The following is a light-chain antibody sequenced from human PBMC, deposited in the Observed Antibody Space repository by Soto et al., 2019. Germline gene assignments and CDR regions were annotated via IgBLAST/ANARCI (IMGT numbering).Light chain of an antibody. CDR2: DTS. V-gene: IGKV3-11*01. CDR3: QQRSSCPLT. J-gene: IGKJ3*01. CDR1: YTVGTN. Sequence: EIVLTQFPAALSVSPWEIATLSCGASYTVGTNLAWYQQKPGLAPRLLIYDTSTRATGVPARFSGSGSGTDFTLSISSLEPEDFAVYYCQQRSSCPLTFGPGTKVDIK.